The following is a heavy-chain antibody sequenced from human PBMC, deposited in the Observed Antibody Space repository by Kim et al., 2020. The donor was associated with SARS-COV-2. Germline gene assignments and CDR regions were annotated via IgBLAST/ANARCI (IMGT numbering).Heavy chain of an antibody. CDR1: GFTFISYW. CDR2: IKQDGSEK. V-gene: IGHV3-7*05. J-gene: IGHJ3*02. CDR3: ARAGGWGDAFDI. Sequence: GGSLRLSCAASGFTFISYWMNWVRLAPGKGLEWVANIKQDGSEKYYVDSVKGRFTISRENAKNSLFLQMNSLRAEDTAVYYCARAGGWGDAFDIWGQGTLVTVSP. D-gene: IGHD6-19*01.